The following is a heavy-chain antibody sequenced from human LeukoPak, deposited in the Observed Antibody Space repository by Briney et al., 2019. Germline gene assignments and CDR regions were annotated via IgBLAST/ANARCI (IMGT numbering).Heavy chain of an antibody. CDR2: IYDRGPA. J-gene: IGHJ5*02. CDR3: ARSRQASGLFSS. Sequence: SETLSLTCTVSGGSISSTGYYWGWIRQPPGKGLEWIGCIYDRGPAHYNPSLKSRFTISVDRPKNQFFLNVTSLTAADTAVYYCARSRQASGLFSSWGQGTLVVVSS. D-gene: IGHD3-10*01. CDR1: GGSISSTGYY. V-gene: IGHV4-30-2*01.